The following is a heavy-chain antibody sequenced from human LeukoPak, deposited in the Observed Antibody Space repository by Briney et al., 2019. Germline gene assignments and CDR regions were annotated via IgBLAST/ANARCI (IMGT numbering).Heavy chain of an antibody. CDR3: AGYSGSPRYFDY. CDR2: IIHSGST. CDR1: GGSFSGYY. J-gene: IGHJ4*02. Sequence: SETLSLTCAVYGGSFSGYYWSWIRQTPGKGLEWIGEIIHSGSTNYSSSLKSRVTISLDTAKSQFSLRLTSVTAADTAVYYCAGYSGSPRYFDYWGQGTLVPSPQ. D-gene: IGHD6-6*01. V-gene: IGHV4-34*12.